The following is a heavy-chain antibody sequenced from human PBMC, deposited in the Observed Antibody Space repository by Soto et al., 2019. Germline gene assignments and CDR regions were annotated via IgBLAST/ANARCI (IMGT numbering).Heavy chain of an antibody. CDR3: ASWLKGPDIGNYYYGMDV. D-gene: IGHD2-15*01. CDR1: GGAFSDYA. CDR2: IMPIFRAP. J-gene: IGHJ6*02. Sequence: QVQLVQSGAEVKKPGSSVKVSCKASGGAFSDYAFSWVRQAPGQGLEWLGGIMPIFRAPDYAQKFQGRVTITAXAXTXTXXMEMNSLRSEDTAVYYCASWLKGPDIGNYYYGMDVWGQGATVTVS. V-gene: IGHV1-69*12.